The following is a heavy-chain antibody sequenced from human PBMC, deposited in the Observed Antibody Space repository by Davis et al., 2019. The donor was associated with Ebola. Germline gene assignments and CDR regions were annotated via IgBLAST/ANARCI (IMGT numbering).Heavy chain of an antibody. J-gene: IGHJ2*01. V-gene: IGHV3-30*04. CDR2: ISYDGSNK. CDR1: GFTFSSYA. CDR3: ARDVGYSSTWYPPPGYFDL. D-gene: IGHD6-13*01. Sequence: GSLRLSCAASGFTFSSYAMHWVRQAPGKGLEWVAVISYDGSNKYYADSVKGRFTISRDNSKNTLYLQMNTLRAEDTAVYYCARDVGYSSTWYPPPGYFDLWGRGTLVTVSS.